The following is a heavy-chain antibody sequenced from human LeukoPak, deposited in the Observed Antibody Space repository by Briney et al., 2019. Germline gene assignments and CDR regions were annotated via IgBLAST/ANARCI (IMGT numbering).Heavy chain of an antibody. V-gene: IGHV4-59*08. J-gene: IGHJ5*02. Sequence: PSETLSLTCAVSGYSISSGYYWSWIRQPPGKGLEWIGYIYSSGITNYNPSLKSRVTISVDMPKNQFSLKLRSVTAADAAVYYCARQGDNSKWYVWFDPWGQGTLVTVSS. CDR2: IYSSGIT. CDR1: GYSISSGYY. CDR3: ARQGDNSKWYVWFDP. D-gene: IGHD2-15*01.